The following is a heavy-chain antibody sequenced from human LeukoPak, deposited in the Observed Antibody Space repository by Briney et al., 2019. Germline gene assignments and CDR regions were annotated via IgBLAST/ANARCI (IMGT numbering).Heavy chain of an antibody. J-gene: IGHJ4*02. D-gene: IGHD2-21*02. CDR1: GYTFITYS. CDR2: INAGNGNT. Sequence: GASVKVSCKASGYTFITYSMHWVRQAPGQRLEWMGWINAGNGNTKYSQKFQGRVTITRDTSASTAYMEMTSLRSEDTAVYYCAAQDCGGDCSPNYWGQGTLVTVSS. V-gene: IGHV1-3*01. CDR3: AAQDCGGDCSPNY.